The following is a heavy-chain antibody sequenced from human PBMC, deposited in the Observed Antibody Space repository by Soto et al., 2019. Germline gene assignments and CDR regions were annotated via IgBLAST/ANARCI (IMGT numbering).Heavy chain of an antibody. Sequence: SRRLSGVGAGFTFSSFAMSWFRQAPGQGLGGVPNTKADGSEVRYVDSVKGRSTISRDKAKNSVYLHMNSLRVDDTAPPYCGRDEVRNGVGVWGPGTMVTVSS. CDR3: GRDEVRNGVGV. J-gene: IGHJ6*02. V-gene: IGHV3-7*01. CDR1: GFTFSSFA. CDR2: TKADGSEV.